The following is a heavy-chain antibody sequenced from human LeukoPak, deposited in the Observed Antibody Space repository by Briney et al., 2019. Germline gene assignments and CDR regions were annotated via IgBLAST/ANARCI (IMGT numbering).Heavy chain of an antibody. D-gene: IGHD6-13*01. V-gene: IGHV3-11*01. J-gene: IGHJ5*02. CDR2: ISSSGSTI. CDR1: GFTFSDYY. CDR3: AREWIAAAGTNWFDP. Sequence: PGGSLRLSCAASGFTFSDYYMSWIRQAPGKGLEWVSYISSSGSTIYYADSVKGRFTISRDSAKNSLYLQMNSLRAEDTAVYYCAREWIAAAGTNWFDPWGQGTLVTVSS.